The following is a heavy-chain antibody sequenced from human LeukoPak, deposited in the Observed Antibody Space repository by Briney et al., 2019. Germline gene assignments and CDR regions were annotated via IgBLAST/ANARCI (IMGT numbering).Heavy chain of an antibody. CDR3: ARIFDRDV. D-gene: IGHD3-9*01. V-gene: IGHV4-4*07. CDR2: IHATGST. CDR1: GGSTTNSY. J-gene: IGHJ3*01. Sequence: PSETLSPTCTVSGGSTTNSYWSWIRHSAGTGMEWIGRIHATGSTNYNPSLTSRVSMSHDMPTNQFSLTLSAVTVADTATYYCARIFDRDVWGQGTLVTVSP.